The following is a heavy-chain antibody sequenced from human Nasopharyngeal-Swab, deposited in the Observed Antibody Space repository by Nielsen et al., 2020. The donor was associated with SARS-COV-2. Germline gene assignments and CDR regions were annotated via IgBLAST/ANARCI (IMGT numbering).Heavy chain of an antibody. Sequence: GESLKISCKGPGYSFTSYWIGWVRQMPGKGLEWMGIIYPGDSDTRYSPSFQGQVTISADKSISTAYLQWSSLKASDTAMYYCARLCSSGCGDYYYGMDVWGQGTTVTVSS. CDR3: ARLCSSGCGDYYYGMDV. J-gene: IGHJ6*02. CDR2: IYPGDSDT. D-gene: IGHD6-19*01. V-gene: IGHV5-51*01. CDR1: GYSFTSYW.